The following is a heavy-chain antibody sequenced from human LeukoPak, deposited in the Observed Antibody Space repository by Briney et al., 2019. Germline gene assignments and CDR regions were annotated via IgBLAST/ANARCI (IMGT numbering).Heavy chain of an antibody. V-gene: IGHV4-59*08. J-gene: IGHJ3*02. D-gene: IGHD2-2*03. CDR2: VYYIGSV. Sequence: SETLSLTCTVSGDSISSDYWSWVRQPPGKGLEWIGYVYYIGSVNYNPSLKSRITISVDTSKNQFSLKLTSVTAADTAVYYCARWIRGTNSFDIWGQGTLVTVYS. CDR3: ARWIRGTNSFDI. CDR1: GDSISSDY.